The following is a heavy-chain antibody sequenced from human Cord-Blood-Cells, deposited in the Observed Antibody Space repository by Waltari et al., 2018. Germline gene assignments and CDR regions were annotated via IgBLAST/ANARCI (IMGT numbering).Heavy chain of an antibody. CDR2: IYYSGST. V-gene: IGHV4-39*01. CDR3: ARLSDYGDDDEDY. Sequence: QLQLQASGPGLVKTSETLSRTCTVSGGSISSRSYSWGWIRQPPGKGLEWIGSIYYSGSTYYNPSLKGRATISVDTSKNQFSLKRSSVTAADTAVYYCARLSDYGDDDEDYWGQGTLVTVSS. D-gene: IGHD4-17*01. CDR1: GGSISSRSYS. J-gene: IGHJ4*02.